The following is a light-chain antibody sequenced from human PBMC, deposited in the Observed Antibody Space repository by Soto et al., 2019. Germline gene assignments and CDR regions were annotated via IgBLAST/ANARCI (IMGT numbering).Light chain of an antibody. CDR1: SSDVGDYNY. V-gene: IGLV2-14*01. J-gene: IGLJ2*01. CDR2: EVS. Sequence: QSALTQPASVSGSPGQSITISCTGTSSDVGDYNYVSWYQHHPGKAPKLMIYEVSHRPSGVSNRFSGSKSGNTASLTISGLQAEDEADYYCSSFTSSITVLFGGGTKLTVL. CDR3: SSFTSSITVL.